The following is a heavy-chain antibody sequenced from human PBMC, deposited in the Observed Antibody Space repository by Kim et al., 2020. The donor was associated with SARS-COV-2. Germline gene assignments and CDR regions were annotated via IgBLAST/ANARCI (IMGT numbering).Heavy chain of an antibody. D-gene: IGHD3-10*01. J-gene: IGHJ5*02. V-gene: IGHV5-10-1*01. CDR3: ARSRGGSGSYRGFDP. Sequence: PSFQGHVTISADKSISTAYLQWSSLKASDTAMYYCARSRGGSGSYRGFDPWGQGTLVTVSS.